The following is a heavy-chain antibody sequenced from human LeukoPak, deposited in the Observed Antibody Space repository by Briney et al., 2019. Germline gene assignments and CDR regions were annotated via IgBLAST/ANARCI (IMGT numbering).Heavy chain of an antibody. CDR1: GLTFSRFW. CDR3: ARDFTAAAGVTFDY. Sequence: GGSLRLSCAASGLTFSRFWMHWVRQAPGKGLEWVANIKQDGSEKYYVDSVKGRFTISRDNAKNSLYLQMNSLRAEDTAVYYCARDFTAAAGVTFDYWGQGTLVTVSS. V-gene: IGHV3-7*01. D-gene: IGHD6-13*01. CDR2: IKQDGSEK. J-gene: IGHJ4*02.